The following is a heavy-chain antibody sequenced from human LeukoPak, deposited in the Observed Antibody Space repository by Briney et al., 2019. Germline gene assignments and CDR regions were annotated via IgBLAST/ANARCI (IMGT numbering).Heavy chain of an antibody. Sequence: LPGGSLRLSCAASGFTFSSYWMSWVRQAPGKGLEWVANIKQDGSEKYYVDSVKGRFTISRDNAKNSLYLQMNSLRAEDTAVYYCATGWGSGSYYNPGFDYWGQGTLVTVSS. D-gene: IGHD3-10*01. V-gene: IGHV3-7*01. CDR3: ATGWGSGSYYNPGFDY. CDR1: GFTFSSYW. J-gene: IGHJ4*02. CDR2: IKQDGSEK.